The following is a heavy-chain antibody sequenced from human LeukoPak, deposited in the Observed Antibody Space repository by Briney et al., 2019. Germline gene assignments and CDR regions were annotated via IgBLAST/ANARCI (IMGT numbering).Heavy chain of an antibody. V-gene: IGHV4-4*07. Sequence: SETLSLTCTVSGGSISSYYWSWIRQPAGKGLEWIGRIYTSGSTNYNPSLKSRVTMSVDTSKNQFSLKLSSVTAADTAVYYCARDFGGYAPYYYYMDVWGKGTTVTVSS. CDR3: ARDFGGYAPYYYYMDV. CDR2: IYTSGST. CDR1: GGSISSYY. J-gene: IGHJ6*03. D-gene: IGHD5-12*01.